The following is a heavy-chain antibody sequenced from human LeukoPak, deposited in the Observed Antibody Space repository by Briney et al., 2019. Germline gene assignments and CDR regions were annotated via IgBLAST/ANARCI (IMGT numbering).Heavy chain of an antibody. CDR2: IYHSGTT. CDR1: GYSITSSSW. J-gene: IGHJ4*02. D-gene: IGHD3-10*01. Sequence: PSETLSLTCAVSGYSITSSSWWGWIRQPPGKGLEWIGYIYHSGTTYYNPSLQSRVTMSVDTSKNQFSLKLSSVTAVDTAVYYCARKENVYYYFDFWGQGTLVTVSS. V-gene: IGHV4-28*01. CDR3: ARKENVYYYFDF.